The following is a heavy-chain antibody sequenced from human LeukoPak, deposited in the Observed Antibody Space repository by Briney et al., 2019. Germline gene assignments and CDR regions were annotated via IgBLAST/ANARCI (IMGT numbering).Heavy chain of an antibody. V-gene: IGHV1-69*05. Sequence: SVKVSCKASGGTFSSYAISWVRQAPGQGLEWMGGIIPIFGTANYAQKFQGRVTITTDESTSTAYMELSSLRSEDTAVYYCASASGAVEMATISAYYYYYMDVWGKGTKVTVSS. D-gene: IGHD5-24*01. CDR2: IIPIFGTA. CDR3: ASASGAVEMATISAYYYYYMDV. CDR1: GGTFSSYA. J-gene: IGHJ6*03.